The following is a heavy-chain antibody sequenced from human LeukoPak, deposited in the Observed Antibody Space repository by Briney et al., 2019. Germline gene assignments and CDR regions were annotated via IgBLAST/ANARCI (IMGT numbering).Heavy chain of an antibody. CDR1: GYTLTSYD. CDR3: ARAKFMYSSGCPDY. D-gene: IGHD6-25*01. V-gene: IGHV1-8*01. Sequence: ASVKVSCKASGYTLTSYDINWVRQATGQGLEWMGWMNPNSGNTGYAQKFQGRVTMTRNTSIGTAYMELSSLRSEDTAVYYCARAKFMYSSGCPDYWGQGTLVTVSS. J-gene: IGHJ4*02. CDR2: MNPNSGNT.